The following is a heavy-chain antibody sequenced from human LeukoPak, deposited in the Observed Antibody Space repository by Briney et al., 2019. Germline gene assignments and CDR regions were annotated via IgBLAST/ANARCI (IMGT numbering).Heavy chain of an antibody. Sequence: SETLSLTCTVSGGSISSSSYYWGWIRQPPGKGLEWIGSIYYSGSTYYNPSLKSRVTISVDTSKNQFSLKLSSVTAVDTAVYYCARVVVGYFDYWGQGTLVTVSS. CDR3: ARVVVGYFDY. J-gene: IGHJ4*02. CDR2: IYYSGST. D-gene: IGHD2-15*01. CDR1: GGSISSSSYY. V-gene: IGHV4-39*07.